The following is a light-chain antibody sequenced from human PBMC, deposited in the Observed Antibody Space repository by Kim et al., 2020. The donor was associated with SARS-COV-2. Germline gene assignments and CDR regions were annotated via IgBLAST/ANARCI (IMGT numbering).Light chain of an antibody. CDR1: QSVCSS. V-gene: IGKV3-15*01. Sequence: SPGESAPLSFRASQSVCSSLAWYQRKPGQAPGLLVYGASCRATGIPARFSGSGSGTGFTLTISSLQSEDFAVYYCQQYNNWPPYSFGQGTKLEI. J-gene: IGKJ2*03. CDR2: GAS. CDR3: QQYNNWPPYS.